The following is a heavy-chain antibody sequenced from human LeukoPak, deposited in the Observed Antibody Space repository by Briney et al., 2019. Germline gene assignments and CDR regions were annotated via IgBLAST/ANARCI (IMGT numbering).Heavy chain of an antibody. J-gene: IGHJ5*02. CDR1: GYTFTDFY. CDR2: INPNSGVT. V-gene: IGHV1-2*02. D-gene: IGHD2-21*01. CDR3: ARADRLDGAPYLIGP. Sequence: ASVKVSCKTSGYTFTDFYMHWVRQAPGQGLEWMGWINPNSGVTSSAQKFQGRVTMTRDTSITTVYMEVRWLTSDDTAIYYCARADRLDGAPYLIGPWGQGTLVTVSS.